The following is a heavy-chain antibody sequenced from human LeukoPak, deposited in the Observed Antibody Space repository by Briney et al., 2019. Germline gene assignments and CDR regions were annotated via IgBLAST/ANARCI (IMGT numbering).Heavy chain of an antibody. CDR3: ARDYGDYVPSGVYYYYGMDV. CDR1: GFTVSSTY. V-gene: IGHV3-53*04. J-gene: IGHJ6*02. Sequence: PGGSLRLSCAASGFTVSSTYMSWVRQAPGKGLEWVSVIYSGGSTYYADSVKGRFTISRHNSKNTLYLQMNSLRAEDTAVYYCARDYGDYVPSGVYYYYGMDVWGQGTTVTVSS. D-gene: IGHD4-17*01. CDR2: IYSGGST.